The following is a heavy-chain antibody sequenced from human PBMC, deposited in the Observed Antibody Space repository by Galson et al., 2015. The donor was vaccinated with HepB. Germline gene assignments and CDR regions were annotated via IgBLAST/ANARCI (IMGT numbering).Heavy chain of an antibody. V-gene: IGHV3-11*04. D-gene: IGHD6-19*01. CDR3: ARFSVADEVDAFDI. CDR2: ISSSGSTI. CDR1: GFTFSDYH. J-gene: IGHJ3*02. Sequence: SLRLSCAASGFTFSDYHMNWIRQAPGKGLEWVSYISSSGSTIYYADSVKGRFTISRDNAKNSLYLQMNSLRAEDTAVYYCARFSVADEVDAFDIWGQGTMVTVSS.